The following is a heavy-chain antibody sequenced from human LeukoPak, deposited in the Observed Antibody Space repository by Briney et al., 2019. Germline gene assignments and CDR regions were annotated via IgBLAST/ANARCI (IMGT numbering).Heavy chain of an antibody. D-gene: IGHD1-26*01. CDR2: INRDGSTK. CDR3: TRDTEGSLDY. V-gene: IGHV3-7*01. J-gene: IGHJ4*02. CDR1: GFTFSISW. Sequence: GRSLRLSCAAFGFTFSISWIAWVCQTPGGRLQWGANINRDGSTKHYADSLKGRFTISSDNPKNSLYLQMNNLRADDTAVYYCTRDTEGSLDYWGQGILVTVAS.